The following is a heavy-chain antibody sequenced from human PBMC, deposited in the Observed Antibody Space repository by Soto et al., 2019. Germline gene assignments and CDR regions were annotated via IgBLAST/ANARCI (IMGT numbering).Heavy chain of an antibody. CDR3: ASSIPAANYYYYYYMDV. V-gene: IGHV1-3*01. CDR1: GYTFTIYA. D-gene: IGHD2-2*01. CDR2: INAGNGNT. Sequence: ASVKVSCKASGYTFTIYAMHWVRQAPGQRLEWMGWINAGNGNTKYSQKFQGRVTITRDTSASTAYMELSSLRSEDTAVYYCASSIPAANYYYYYYMDVWGKGTTVTVSS. J-gene: IGHJ6*03.